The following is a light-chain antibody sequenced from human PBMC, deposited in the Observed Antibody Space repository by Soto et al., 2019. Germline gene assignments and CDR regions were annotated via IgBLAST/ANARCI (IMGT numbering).Light chain of an antibody. CDR1: HSIDTY. V-gene: IGKV1-39*01. Sequence: DILMTQSPSSLPASIGDRVTITCRASHSIDTYLNWYQQRPGKAPKLLIYSATRVQRGVPSRFSGSGSGTEFTLTISSVLPEDFATYYCQESYSSLTWTFGQGTKVDIK. CDR3: QESYSSLTWT. CDR2: SAT. J-gene: IGKJ1*01.